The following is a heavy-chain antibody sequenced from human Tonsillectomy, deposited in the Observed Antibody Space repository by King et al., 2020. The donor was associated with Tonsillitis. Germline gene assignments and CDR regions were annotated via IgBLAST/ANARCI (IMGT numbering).Heavy chain of an antibody. CDR2: VYYSGST. D-gene: IGHD3-22*01. Sequence: QLQESGPGLVKPSATLSLTCDVSGYSISSGYYWGWIRQPPGKGLEGIGTVYYSGSTYYNPSLKSRVDISVDTSKNQFSLNLDSLTAADTAFYYCASDLSTKWFYYWGQGILVTVSS. V-gene: IGHV4-38-2*01. J-gene: IGHJ4*02. CDR3: ASDLSTKWFYY. CDR1: GYSISSGYY.